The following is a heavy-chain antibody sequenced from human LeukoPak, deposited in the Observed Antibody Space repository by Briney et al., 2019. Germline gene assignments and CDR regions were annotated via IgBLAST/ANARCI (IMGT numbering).Heavy chain of an antibody. CDR1: GFTFSSYW. Sequence: GGSLRLSCAASGFTFSSYWMHWVRQAPGKGLVWVSRIKSDGTTNYADSVKGRFTISRDNAENTLSLQMNSLRAEDTGVYYCARAPSEIGGYYPEYYRHWGQGTLVTVSS. J-gene: IGHJ1*01. CDR3: ARAPSEIGGYYPEYYRH. D-gene: IGHD3-22*01. V-gene: IGHV3-74*01. CDR2: IKSDGTT.